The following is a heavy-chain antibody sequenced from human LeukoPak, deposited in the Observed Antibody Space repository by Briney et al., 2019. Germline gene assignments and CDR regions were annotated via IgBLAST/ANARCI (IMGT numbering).Heavy chain of an antibody. Sequence: ASVKVSCKASGYTFTSYGISWVRQAPGQGLEWMGWISAYNGNTNYAQKLQGRVTMTTDTSTSTAYMELSSLRSEDTAVYYCARASGAGGMLYGPDYWGQGTLVTVSS. CDR2: ISAYNGNT. V-gene: IGHV1-18*01. J-gene: IGHJ4*02. CDR1: GYTFTSYG. D-gene: IGHD2-8*01. CDR3: ARASGAGGMLYGPDY.